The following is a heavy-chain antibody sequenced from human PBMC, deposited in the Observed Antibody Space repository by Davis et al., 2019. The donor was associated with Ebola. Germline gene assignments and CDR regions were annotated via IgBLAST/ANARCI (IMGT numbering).Heavy chain of an antibody. CDR3: ARIRHYGDYDVASDY. CDR1: GFTLGYFA. D-gene: IGHD4-17*01. Sequence: GGSLRLSCAASGFTLGYFAVHRVRQAPGRGLESVALITYDGSTKYYADSVRGRFSISRDNSKNTLFLQMESLRAEDTAIYYCARIRHYGDYDVASDYWGQGTPVTVSS. J-gene: IGHJ4*02. CDR2: ITYDGSTK. V-gene: IGHV3-30*04.